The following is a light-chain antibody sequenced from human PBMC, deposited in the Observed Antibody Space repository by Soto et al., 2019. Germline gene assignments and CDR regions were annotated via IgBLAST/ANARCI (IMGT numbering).Light chain of an antibody. J-gene: IGLJ1*01. CDR2: EVS. CDR3: SSYTSSNTLV. CDR1: SSDVGDYNY. V-gene: IGLV2-14*01. Sequence: QSALTQPASVSASPGQSITISCTGTSSDVGDYNYVSWYQQHPGKAPELMIYEVSNRPSGVSNRFSGSKSGNTASLTISGLQAEDEADYYCSSYTSSNTLVFGTGTKLTVL.